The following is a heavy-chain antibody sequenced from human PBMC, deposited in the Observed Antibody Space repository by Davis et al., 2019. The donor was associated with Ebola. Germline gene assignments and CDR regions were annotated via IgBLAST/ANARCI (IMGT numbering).Heavy chain of an antibody. Sequence: SVKVSCKASGSVFNTYPINWVRQAPGQGLVWMGGIIPYLTTANYAQQFQGRVTITADTSTNNAYMELSSLRTDDTAVYYCARGGDCNESTCYDAFDIWGQGTMVTVSS. CDR1: GSVFNTYP. J-gene: IGHJ3*02. CDR2: IIPYLTTA. V-gene: IGHV1-69*10. D-gene: IGHD2/OR15-2a*01. CDR3: ARGGDCNESTCYDAFDI.